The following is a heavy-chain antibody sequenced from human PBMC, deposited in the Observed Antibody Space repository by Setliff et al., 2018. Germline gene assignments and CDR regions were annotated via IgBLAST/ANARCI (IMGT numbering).Heavy chain of an antibody. D-gene: IGHD3-22*01. Sequence: ASVKVSCKASGGTFSSYAISWVRQAPGQGLEWMGRINPNNGGTNYAEKFQGRVTMTRDTSINTAYMELSRLTSDDTVVYYCARDRSTLYAYDSNGPLDYWGQGTLVTVSS. J-gene: IGHJ4*02. CDR1: GGTFSSYA. CDR2: INPNNGGT. CDR3: ARDRSTLYAYDSNGPLDY. V-gene: IGHV1-2*05.